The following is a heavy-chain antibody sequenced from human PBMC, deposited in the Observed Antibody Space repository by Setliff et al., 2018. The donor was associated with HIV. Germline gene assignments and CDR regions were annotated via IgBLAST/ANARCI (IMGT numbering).Heavy chain of an antibody. D-gene: IGHD1-26*01. Sequence: LSLTCTVYGGSFSGYYWNWVRQPPGKGLEWIGEINNNENSNCSTSLKSRVTISVDTSKNQFSLKLSSVPAADTAVYFCARAFANSGAYMGYWYFDLWGRGTLVTVSS. CDR1: GGSFSGYY. CDR2: INNNENS. V-gene: IGHV4-34*01. J-gene: IGHJ2*01. CDR3: ARAFANSGAYMGYWYFDL.